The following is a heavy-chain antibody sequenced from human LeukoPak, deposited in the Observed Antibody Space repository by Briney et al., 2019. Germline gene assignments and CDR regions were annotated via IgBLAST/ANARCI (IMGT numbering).Heavy chain of an antibody. D-gene: IGHD2-15*01. CDR1: GYTFTGYY. J-gene: IGHJ4*02. CDR2: INPNSGGT. V-gene: IGHV1-2*06. CDR3: ATPPECSSGSCLSY. Sequence: EASVTVSCKASGYTFTGYYMHWVRQAPGQGLEWMGRINPNSGGTNYAQKFQGRVTMTRDTSISTAYMELSSLRFDDTAVYYCATPPECSSGSCLSYWGQGTLVTVSS.